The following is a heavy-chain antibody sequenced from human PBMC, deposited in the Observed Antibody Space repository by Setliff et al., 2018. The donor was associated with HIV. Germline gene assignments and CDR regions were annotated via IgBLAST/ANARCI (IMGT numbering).Heavy chain of an antibody. D-gene: IGHD5-12*01. CDR2: ISYSGNT. J-gene: IGHJ5*02. V-gene: IGHV4-39*01. Sequence: SETLSLTCSVSGDSIFTSTYYWGWIRQPPGKRLEWIGSISYSGNTYYNPSLKSRVTISVDTSTNQFFLNLSSVTATDSAVYYCARLGRPYSGQGWFDPWGQETLVTVSS. CDR1: GDSIFTSTYY. CDR3: ARLGRPYSGQGWFDP.